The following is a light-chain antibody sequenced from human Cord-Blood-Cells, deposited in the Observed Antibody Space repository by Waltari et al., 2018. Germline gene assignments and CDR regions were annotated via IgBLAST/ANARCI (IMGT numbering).Light chain of an antibody. Sequence: QSVLTQPPSASGTPGQRVTISCSGSLPNTGSNYVYWYQQLPGTAPKLLIYRNNQRPSGVPDRFSGSKSGTSASLAISGLRSEDEADYYCAAWDDSLSGVVFGGGTKLTVL. J-gene: IGLJ2*01. CDR2: RNN. V-gene: IGLV1-47*01. CDR1: LPNTGSNY. CDR3: AAWDDSLSGVV.